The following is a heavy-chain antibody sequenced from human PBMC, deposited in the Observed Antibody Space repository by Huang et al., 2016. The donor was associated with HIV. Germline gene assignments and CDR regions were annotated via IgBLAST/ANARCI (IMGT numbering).Heavy chain of an antibody. CDR2: IRYDGGNK. Sequence: VASGGSLGLSCAASTFTFSTYGMHWVRPAPGKGLEWVAFIRYDGGNKYYADSVRGRFTISRDNSKNTLYLQMSSLSAEDTAVYYCAKDGPPYGDSLGYYYYYMDVWGKGTTVTVSS. CDR3: AKDGPPYGDSLGYYYYYMDV. V-gene: IGHV3-30*02. D-gene: IGHD4-17*01. J-gene: IGHJ6*03. CDR1: TFTFSTYG.